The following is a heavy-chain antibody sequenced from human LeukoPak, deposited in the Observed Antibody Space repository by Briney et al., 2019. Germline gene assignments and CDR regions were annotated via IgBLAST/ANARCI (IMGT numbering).Heavy chain of an antibody. CDR1: TDSITSNW. CDR3: AKEIVGAPTPGAY. D-gene: IGHD1-26*01. Sequence: SETLSVTCAVSTDSITSNWWSWVRQPPGKGLEWIGEVHKSGSTNYYPSLQSRVTISIDKSKNQIALELTSVTAADTAVYYCAKEIVGAPTPGAYWGQGILVTVSS. CDR2: VHKSGST. V-gene: IGHV4-4*02. J-gene: IGHJ4*02.